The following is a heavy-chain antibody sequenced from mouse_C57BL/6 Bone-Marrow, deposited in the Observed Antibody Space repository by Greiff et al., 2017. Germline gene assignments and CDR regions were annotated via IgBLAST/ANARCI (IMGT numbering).Heavy chain of an antibody. D-gene: IGHD1-1*01. CDR3: TVDYYGSSWGFAY. Sequence: DVQLQQSGAELVRPGASVKLSCTASGFNIKDDYMHWVKQRPEQGLEWIGWIDPENVDTDYASKFQGKATITADTASNTAYLQLSSRTSEDTAVYYCTVDYYGSSWGFAYWGQGTLVTVSA. J-gene: IGHJ3*01. V-gene: IGHV14-4*01. CDR1: GFNIKDDY. CDR2: IDPENVDT.